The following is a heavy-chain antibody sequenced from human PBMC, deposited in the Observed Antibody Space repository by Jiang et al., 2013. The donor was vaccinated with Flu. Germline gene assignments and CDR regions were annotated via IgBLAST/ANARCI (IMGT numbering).Heavy chain of an antibody. V-gene: IGHV1-2*04. CDR3: ARGDCSGGSCYEERNWFDP. CDR2: INPNSGGT. D-gene: IGHD2-15*01. J-gene: IGHJ5*02. Sequence: SGAEVKKPGASVKVSCKASGYTFTGYYMHWVRQAPGQGLEWMGWINPNSGGTNYAQKFQGWVTMTRDTSISTAYMELSRLRSDDTAVYYCARGDCSGGSCYEERNWFDPWGQGTLVTVSS. CDR1: GYTFTGYY.